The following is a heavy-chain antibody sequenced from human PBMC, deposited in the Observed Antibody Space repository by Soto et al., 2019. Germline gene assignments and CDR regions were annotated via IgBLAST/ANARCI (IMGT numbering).Heavy chain of an antibody. Sequence: ASVKVSCKASGGTFSSYAISWVRQAPGQGLEWMGGIIPIFGTANYAQKFQGRVTITADESTSTAYMELSSLRSEDTAVYYCARGSIAVAGHYYYGMDVWGQGTTVTVSS. J-gene: IGHJ6*02. V-gene: IGHV1-69*13. CDR1: GGTFSSYA. CDR2: IIPIFGTA. CDR3: ARGSIAVAGHYYYGMDV. D-gene: IGHD6-19*01.